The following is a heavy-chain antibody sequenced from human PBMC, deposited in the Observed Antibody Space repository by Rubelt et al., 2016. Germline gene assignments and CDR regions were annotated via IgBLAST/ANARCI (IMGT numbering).Heavy chain of an antibody. CDR2: INHSGST. CDR3: ARGSRDGYNFYFDL. CDR1: GGSISSSSYY. D-gene: IGHD5-24*01. Sequence: QLQLQESGPGLVKPSETLSLTCTVSGGSISSSSYYWGWIRQPPGKGLEWIGEINHSGSTNYNPSLKSRVTISVDTSKNQFSLKLSSVTAADTAVYYCARGSRDGYNFYFDLWGRGTLVTVSS. J-gene: IGHJ2*01. V-gene: IGHV4-39*07.